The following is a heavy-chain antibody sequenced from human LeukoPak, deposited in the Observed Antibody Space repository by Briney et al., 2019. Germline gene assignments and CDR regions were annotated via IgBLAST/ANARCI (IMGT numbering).Heavy chain of an antibody. Sequence: ASVEVSCKVSGYTLTELSMHWVRQAPGKGLEWMGGFDPEDGETIYAQKFQGRVTMTEDTSTDTAYMELSSLRSEDTAVYYCATLTVVNGDYALFDYWAREPWSPSPQ. CDR3: ATLTVVNGDYALFDY. J-gene: IGHJ4*02. CDR1: GYTLTELS. V-gene: IGHV1-24*01. CDR2: FDPEDGET. D-gene: IGHD4-17*01.